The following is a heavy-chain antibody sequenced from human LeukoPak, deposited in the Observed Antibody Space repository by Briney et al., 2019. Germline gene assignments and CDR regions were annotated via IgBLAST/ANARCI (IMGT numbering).Heavy chain of an antibody. J-gene: IGHJ6*03. CDR1: GYTFTSYG. CDR2: ISAYNGNT. CDR3: ARGVRDPYYYYYYMDV. D-gene: IGHD3-10*01. V-gene: IGHV1-18*01. Sequence: ASVKVSCKASGYTFTSYGISWVRQAPGQGLEWMGWISAYNGNTNYAQKLQGRVSMTTDTSTSTAYMELRSLRSEDTAVYYCARGVRDPYYYYYYMDVWGKGTTVTVSS.